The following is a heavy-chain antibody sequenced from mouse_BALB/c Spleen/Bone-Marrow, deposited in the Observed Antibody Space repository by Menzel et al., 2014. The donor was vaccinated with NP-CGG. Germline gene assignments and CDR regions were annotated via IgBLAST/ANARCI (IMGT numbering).Heavy chain of an antibody. D-gene: IGHD2-10*02. V-gene: IGHV1S45*01. Sequence: EVQLQQTGAELMRPGASVKISCKAFGYTFTNHHINWVKQRPGQGLDWIGYINPYNDYTSYNQKFKGKATLTVDKSSSTAYMELSSLLSEDSAVYYCASTSYGNYYFVYFSHATTPTVSS. J-gene: IGHJ2*01. CDR3: ASTSYGNYYFVY. CDR1: GYTFTNHH. CDR2: INPYNDYT.